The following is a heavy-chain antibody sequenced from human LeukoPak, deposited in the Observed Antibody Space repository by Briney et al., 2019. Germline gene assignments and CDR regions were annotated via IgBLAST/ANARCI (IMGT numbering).Heavy chain of an antibody. D-gene: IGHD4-17*01. CDR3: AKSHGDYYYYYGMDV. CDR2: ISGSGGTT. CDR1: GFTFSSYA. J-gene: IGHJ6*02. V-gene: IGHV3-23*01. Sequence: GGSLRLSCAASGFTFSSYAMSWVRQAPGKGLEWGSAISGSGGTTYRADSVKGRFTISRDNSKNTLYLQMNSLRAEDTAVYYCAKSHGDYYYYYGMDVWGQGTTVTVSS.